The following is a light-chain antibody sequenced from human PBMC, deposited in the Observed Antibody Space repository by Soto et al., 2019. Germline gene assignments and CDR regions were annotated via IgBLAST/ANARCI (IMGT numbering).Light chain of an antibody. CDR2: RNN. Sequence: QSVLTQPPSASGTPGQGVTISCSGSTSNIGSNYVYWYQQLPGTAPKLLIYRNNQRPSGVPDRFSGSKSGTSASLAISGLRSDDEADYYCATWDDSLDGGVFGGGTQLTVL. V-gene: IGLV1-47*01. CDR3: ATWDDSLDGGV. J-gene: IGLJ3*02. CDR1: TSNIGSNY.